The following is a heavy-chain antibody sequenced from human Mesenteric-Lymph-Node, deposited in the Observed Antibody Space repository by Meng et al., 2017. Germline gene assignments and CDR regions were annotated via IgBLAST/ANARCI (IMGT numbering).Heavy chain of an antibody. D-gene: IGHD4-17*01. CDR2: ISGSGGST. Sequence: GESLKISCAASGFTFSSYDMSWVRQAPGTGLEWVSVISGSGGSTHYADSVKGRFTISRDNSKNTLYLQMNSLRAEDTAVYYCAKWIYGHHGDYGVSYYYGMDVWGQGTTVTVSS. CDR1: GFTFSSYD. CDR3: AKWIYGHHGDYGVSYYYGMDV. J-gene: IGHJ6*02. V-gene: IGHV3-23*01.